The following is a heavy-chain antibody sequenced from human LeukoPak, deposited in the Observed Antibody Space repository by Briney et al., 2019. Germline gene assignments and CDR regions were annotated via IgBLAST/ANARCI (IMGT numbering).Heavy chain of an antibody. CDR3: AGISYSGTWPVGY. CDR1: GFTFSIYG. D-gene: IGHD6-6*01. V-gene: IGHV3-23*01. J-gene: IGHJ4*02. Sequence: GGSLRLSCTASGFTFSIYGMHWVRQAPGKGLEWVSAVSGGGDTTYTADSVKGRFTISRDNSKNTIYLQMNTLITEDTALYYCAGISYSGTWPVGYWGQGTLVTVTA. CDR2: VSGGGDTT.